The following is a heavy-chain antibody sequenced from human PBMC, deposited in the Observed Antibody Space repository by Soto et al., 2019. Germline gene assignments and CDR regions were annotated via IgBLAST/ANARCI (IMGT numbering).Heavy chain of an antibody. J-gene: IGHJ4*02. CDR2: ISSSSSYI. Sequence: VQLVESGGGLVKPGGSLRLSCAASGFTFSSYSMNWVRQAPGKGLEWVSSISSSSSYIYYADSVKGRFTISRDNAKNSLYLQMNSLRAEDTAVYYCARDRAAVVPAASVDYWGQGTLVTVSS. D-gene: IGHD2-2*01. CDR3: ARDRAAVVPAASVDY. V-gene: IGHV3-21*01. CDR1: GFTFSSYS.